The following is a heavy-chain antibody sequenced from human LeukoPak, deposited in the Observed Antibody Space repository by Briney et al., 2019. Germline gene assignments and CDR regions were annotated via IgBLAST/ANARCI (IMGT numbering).Heavy chain of an antibody. CDR3: GRSVAAPADY. Sequence: PGGSLRLSCATSGFTLSNVWMSWVRQAPGKGLEWVGNIRGDGSVKFYLDSVKGRFTISRDSTNSVSLQMNNLKAEDTAVYYCGRSVAAPADYWGQGTLVIVSS. J-gene: IGHJ4*02. D-gene: IGHD6-6*01. CDR1: GFTLSNVW. CDR2: IRGDGSVK. V-gene: IGHV3-7*03.